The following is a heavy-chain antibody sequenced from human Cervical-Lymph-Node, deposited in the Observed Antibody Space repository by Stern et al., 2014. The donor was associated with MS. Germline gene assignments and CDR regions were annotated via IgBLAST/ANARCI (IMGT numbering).Heavy chain of an antibody. CDR3: ARGHGSSDNCFDYYGLDV. D-gene: IGHD2-2*01. J-gene: IGHJ6*02. Sequence: MQLVASGAEVKKPGASVRVSCKASGYTFRSYNINWVRQAPGLGLEWMGWMNHKSGDTGSAQKVPGRVTLTTTTSTKTAYMELSSLRPEDTAVDYCARGHGSSDNCFDYYGLDVWGQGTAVTVSS. V-gene: IGHV1-8*01. CDR2: MNHKSGDT. CDR1: GYTFRSYN.